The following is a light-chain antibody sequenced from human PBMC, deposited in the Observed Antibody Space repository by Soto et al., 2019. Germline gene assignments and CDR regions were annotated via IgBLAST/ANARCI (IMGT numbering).Light chain of an antibody. Sequence: QSALTQPASVSGSPGQSIAISCTGTSSDVGAHNYVSWYQQHPGKAPKLIIYDVSNRPSGVSTRFSAFKSGNTASLTISGLQAEDEADYYCSSYTYTSTLVIFGGWTKVTVL. CDR3: SSYTYTSTLVI. J-gene: IGLJ2*01. V-gene: IGLV2-14*03. CDR2: DVS. CDR1: SSDVGAHNY.